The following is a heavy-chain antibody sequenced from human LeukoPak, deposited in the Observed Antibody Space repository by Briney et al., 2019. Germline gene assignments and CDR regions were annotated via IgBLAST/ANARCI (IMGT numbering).Heavy chain of an antibody. D-gene: IGHD2-15*01. CDR2: ISYDGSNK. J-gene: IGHJ4*02. Sequence: PGGSLRLSCAASGFTFSSYGMHWVRQAPGKGLEWVAVISYDGSNKYYADSVKGRFTISRDNSKNTLYLQMNSLRAEDTAVYYCAKDRFCSGGSCAKDYWGQGTLVTVSS. CDR3: AKDRFCSGGSCAKDY. V-gene: IGHV3-30*18. CDR1: GFTFSSYG.